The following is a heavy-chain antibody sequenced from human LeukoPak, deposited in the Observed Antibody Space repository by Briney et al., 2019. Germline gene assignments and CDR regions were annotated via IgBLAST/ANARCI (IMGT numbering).Heavy chain of an antibody. D-gene: IGHD6-13*01. Sequence: GGSLRLSCAASGFTFSSYEMNWVRQAPGKGLEWVSYISSSGSTIYYADSVKGRFTISRDNAKNSLYLQMNSLRAEDTAVYYCARDVGLPIAAAGDYWGQGTLVTVS. CDR2: ISSSGSTI. V-gene: IGHV3-48*03. CDR1: GFTFSSYE. CDR3: ARDVGLPIAAAGDY. J-gene: IGHJ4*02.